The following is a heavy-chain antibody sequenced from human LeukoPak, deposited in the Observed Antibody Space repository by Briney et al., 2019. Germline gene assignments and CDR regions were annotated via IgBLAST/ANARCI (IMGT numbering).Heavy chain of an antibody. Sequence: KPSETLSLTCTVSGGSISSYYWSWIRQPPGKGREWIGYIYYSGSTNYNPSLKSRVTISVDTSKNQFSLKLSSVTAADTAVYYCARVRAGYYYDILTGYPEAFDYWGQGTLVTVSS. CDR1: GGSISSYY. CDR2: IYYSGST. J-gene: IGHJ4*02. CDR3: ARVRAGYYYDILTGYPEAFDY. V-gene: IGHV4-59*01. D-gene: IGHD3-9*01.